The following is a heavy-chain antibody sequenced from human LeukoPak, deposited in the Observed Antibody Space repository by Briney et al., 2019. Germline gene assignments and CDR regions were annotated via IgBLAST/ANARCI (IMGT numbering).Heavy chain of an antibody. CDR1: GFTFDDYD. D-gene: IGHD6-19*01. CDR3: ARIAMAGIGDGFDI. Sequence: PGGSLRLSCAASGFTFDDYDMSWVRQAPGKGLEWVSGINWNGGSTGYADSVKGRFTISRDNARNSLYLQMNSLRAEDTDLYYCARIAMAGIGDGFDIWGQGTMVTVSS. J-gene: IGHJ3*02. CDR2: INWNGGST. V-gene: IGHV3-20*04.